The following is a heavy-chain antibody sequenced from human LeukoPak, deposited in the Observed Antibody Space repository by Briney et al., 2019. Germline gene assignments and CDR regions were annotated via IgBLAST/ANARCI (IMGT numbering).Heavy chain of an antibody. CDR3: ARDRSSSWYWSLGAFDI. CDR2: IIPIFGTA. V-gene: IGHV1-69*13. D-gene: IGHD6-13*01. CDR1: GGTFSSYA. Sequence: GASVKVSCKASGGTFSSYAISWVRQAPGQGLEWMGGIIPIFGTANYAQKFQGRVTITADESTSTAYMELSSLRSEDTAVYYCARDRSSSWYWSLGAFDIWGQGTMVTASS. J-gene: IGHJ3*02.